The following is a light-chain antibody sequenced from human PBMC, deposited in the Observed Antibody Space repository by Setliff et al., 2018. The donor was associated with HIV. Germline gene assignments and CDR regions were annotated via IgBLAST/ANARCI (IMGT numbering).Light chain of an antibody. J-gene: IGLJ1*01. Sequence: QSVLTQPPSASGTPGQRVTISCSGSSSNIGSNTVNWYQQLPGTAPELLIYSNNQRPSGVPDRFSGSKSGTSASLAISGLQSDDEADYYCAAWDDSLNAFYVFGTGTKVTVL. V-gene: IGLV1-44*01. CDR3: AAWDDSLNAFYV. CDR1: SSNIGSNT. CDR2: SNN.